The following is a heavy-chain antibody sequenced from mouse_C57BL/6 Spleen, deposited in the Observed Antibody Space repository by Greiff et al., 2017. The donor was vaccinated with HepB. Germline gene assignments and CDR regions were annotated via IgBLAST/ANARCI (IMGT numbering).Heavy chain of an antibody. CDR2: IYPGSGNT. Sequence: QVQLQQSGPELVKPGASVKISCKASGYSFTSYYIHWVKQRPGQGLEWIGWIYPGSGNTKYNEKFKGKATLTADTSSSTAYMQLSSLTSEDSAVYYCASSLYYYGGFDYWGQGTTLTVSS. D-gene: IGHD1-1*01. J-gene: IGHJ2*01. CDR3: ASSLYYYGGFDY. V-gene: IGHV1-66*01. CDR1: GYSFTSYY.